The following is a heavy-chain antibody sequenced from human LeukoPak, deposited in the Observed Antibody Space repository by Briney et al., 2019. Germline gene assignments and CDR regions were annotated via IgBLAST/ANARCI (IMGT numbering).Heavy chain of an antibody. Sequence: PSETLSLTCAVYGGSFSGYYWSWIRQPPGKGLEWIGEINHSGSTNYNPSLKSRVTISVDTSKNQFSLKLSSVTAADTAVYYCARVAVATIGVDYWGQGTLVTVSS. V-gene: IGHV4-34*01. CDR1: GGSFSGYY. D-gene: IGHD5-12*01. CDR3: ARVAVATIGVDY. J-gene: IGHJ4*02. CDR2: INHSGST.